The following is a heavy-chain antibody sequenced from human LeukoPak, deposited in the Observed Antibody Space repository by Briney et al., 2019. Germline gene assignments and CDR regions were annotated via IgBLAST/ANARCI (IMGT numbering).Heavy chain of an antibody. CDR2: INHSGST. CDR3: ARGHTRRSFDY. CDR1: GGFFSGYY. J-gene: IGHJ4*02. V-gene: IGHV4-34*01. Sequence: SGTLSLTCAVYGGFFSGYYWSWIRQPPGKGLERIGEINHSGSTNYNPSLKSRVTISVDTSKNQFSLKLSSVTAADTAVYYCARGHTRRSFDYWGQGTLVTVSS.